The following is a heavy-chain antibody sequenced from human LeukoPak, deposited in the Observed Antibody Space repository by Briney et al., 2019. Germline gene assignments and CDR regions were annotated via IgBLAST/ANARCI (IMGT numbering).Heavy chain of an antibody. V-gene: IGHV4-34*01. CDR1: GGSISSGGYS. CDR3: ARSKVATVLRDAFDI. Sequence: SETLSLTCAVSGGSISSGGYSWSWIRQPPGKGLEWIGEINHSGSTNYNPSLKSRVTISVDTSKNQFSLKLSSVAAADTAVYYCARSKVATVLRDAFDIWGQGTMVTVSS. J-gene: IGHJ3*02. D-gene: IGHD5-12*01. CDR2: INHSGST.